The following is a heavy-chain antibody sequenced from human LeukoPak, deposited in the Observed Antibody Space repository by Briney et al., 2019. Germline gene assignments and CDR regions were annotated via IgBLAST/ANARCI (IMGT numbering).Heavy chain of an antibody. CDR2: IKEDGSEK. D-gene: IGHD2-21*01. Sequence: GGSLRLSCAASGFTFSRYWMSWVRQAPGKGLEWVANIKEDGSEKYYVDSVRGRFTISRDNAKNSLYLQMNSLRAEDTAVYYCARIPNHWFDPWGQGTLVTVSS. V-gene: IGHV3-7*01. CDR1: GFTFSRYW. CDR3: ARIPNHWFDP. J-gene: IGHJ5*02.